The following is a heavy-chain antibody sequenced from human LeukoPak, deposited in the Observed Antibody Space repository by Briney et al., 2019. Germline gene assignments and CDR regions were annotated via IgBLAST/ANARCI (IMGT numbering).Heavy chain of an antibody. CDR2: IYYSGST. V-gene: IGHV4-61*01. D-gene: IGHD5-18*01. J-gene: IGHJ4*02. CDR1: GGSVSGGSYY. Sequence: PSETLSLTCTVSGGSVSGGSYYWSWIRQPPGKGLEWIGYIYYSGSTNYNPSLKSRVTISVDTSKNQFSLKLSSVTAADTAVYYCARDMGGRYSYGFDYWGQGTLVTVSS. CDR3: ARDMGGRYSYGFDY.